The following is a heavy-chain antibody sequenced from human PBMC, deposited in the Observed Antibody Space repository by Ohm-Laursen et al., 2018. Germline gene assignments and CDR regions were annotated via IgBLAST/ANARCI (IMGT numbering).Heavy chain of an antibody. Sequence: SLRLSCAASGFSFGSHAMHWVRQAPGKGLEWVAQIWYDGSNKYYADSVKGRFTISRDYSQNTVYLQMNSLRAEDTAVYYCARDEVGFWSGYRLDYWGQGTLVTVSS. V-gene: IGHV3-33*01. D-gene: IGHD3-3*01. CDR3: ARDEVGFWSGYRLDY. CDR2: IWYDGSNK. CDR1: GFSFGSHA. J-gene: IGHJ4*02.